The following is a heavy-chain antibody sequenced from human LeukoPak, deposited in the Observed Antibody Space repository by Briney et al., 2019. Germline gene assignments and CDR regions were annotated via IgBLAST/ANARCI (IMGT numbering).Heavy chain of an antibody. CDR3: AKGKQQLAWFDP. Sequence: SETLSLTCAVYGGSFSGYYWSWIRQPPGKGLEWIGEINHSGSTNYNPSLKSRVTISVDTSKNQFSLKLSSVTAADTAVYYCAKGKQQLAWFDPWGQGTLVTVSS. CDR2: INHSGST. D-gene: IGHD6-13*01. CDR1: GGSFSGYY. J-gene: IGHJ5*02. V-gene: IGHV4-34*01.